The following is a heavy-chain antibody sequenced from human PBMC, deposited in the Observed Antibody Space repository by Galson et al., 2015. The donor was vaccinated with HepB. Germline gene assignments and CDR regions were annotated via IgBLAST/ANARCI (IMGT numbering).Heavy chain of an antibody. CDR1: GFTFSSYS. V-gene: IGHV3-21*01. CDR2: ISSSSSYI. CDR3: ARGALLRFLEWLGADDDAFDI. J-gene: IGHJ3*02. D-gene: IGHD3-3*01. Sequence: SLRLSCAASGFTFSSYSMNWVRQAPGKGLGWVSSISSSSSYIYYADSVKGRFTISRDNAKNTLYLQMNSLRAEDTAVYYCARGALLRFLEWLGADDDAFDIWGQGTMVTVSS.